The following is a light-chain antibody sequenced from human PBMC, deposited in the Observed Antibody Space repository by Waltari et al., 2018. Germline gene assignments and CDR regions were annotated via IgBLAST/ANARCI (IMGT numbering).Light chain of an antibody. CDR3: SSYTTSTTLL. J-gene: IGLJ1*01. Sequence: QSALTQPASVSGSPGQSITISCPGSTTDVGPYTFFSWYQQHPGQVPKLILYDVGNRPSGISHRFSASKSGNTASLTISGLQEEDEGEYYCSSYTTSTTLLFGTGTRLTVL. CDR2: DVG. CDR1: TTDVGPYTF. V-gene: IGLV2-14*01.